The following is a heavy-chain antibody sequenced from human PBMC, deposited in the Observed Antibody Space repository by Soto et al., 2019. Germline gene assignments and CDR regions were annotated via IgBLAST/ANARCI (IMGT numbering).Heavy chain of an antibody. Sequence: GGSLRLSCAASGFTFSNYWLHWVRQAPGKGLVWVSHIKSSSSSIYYADSVKGRFTISRDNAKNSLYLQMNSLRDEDTAVYYCSWWLSPYWGQGTLVTVSS. D-gene: IGHD2-8*02. CDR2: IKSSSSSI. V-gene: IGHV3-48*02. CDR1: GFTFSNYW. J-gene: IGHJ4*02. CDR3: SWWLSPY.